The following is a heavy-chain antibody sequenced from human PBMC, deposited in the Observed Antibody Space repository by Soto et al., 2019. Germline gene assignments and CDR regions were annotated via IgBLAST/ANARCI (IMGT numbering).Heavy chain of an antibody. D-gene: IGHD3-10*01. CDR3: ASHMVRGVIYYYYGMDV. V-gene: IGHV1-69*12. Sequence: QVQLVQSGAEVKKPGSSVKVSCKASGGTFSSYAISWVRQAPGQGLEWMGGIIPIFGTANYAQKFQGRVTIPAYESTSTAYMELSSLRSEDTAVYYCASHMVRGVIYYYYGMDVWGQGTTVTVSS. CDR1: GGTFSSYA. J-gene: IGHJ6*02. CDR2: IIPIFGTA.